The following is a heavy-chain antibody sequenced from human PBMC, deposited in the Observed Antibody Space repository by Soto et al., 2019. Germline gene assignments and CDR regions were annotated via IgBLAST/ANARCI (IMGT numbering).Heavy chain of an antibody. D-gene: IGHD3-10*02. CDR1: GYTLTKLS. J-gene: IGHJ5*02. Sequence: GASVKVSCKVSGYTLTKLSMHWVRQAPGKGLEWMGGIDGENGETIYAQKIQGRVTMTEDTSTDTAYMELSSLRTEDTDGYYCATIVLFAVFDPWGQGTLVTVSS. CDR3: ATIVLFAVFDP. V-gene: IGHV1-24*01. CDR2: IDGENGET.